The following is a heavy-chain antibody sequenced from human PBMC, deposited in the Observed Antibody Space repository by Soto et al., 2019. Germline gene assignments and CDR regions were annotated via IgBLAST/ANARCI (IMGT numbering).Heavy chain of an antibody. CDR2: ISDSGDTT. Sequence: GGSLSLSCAASGFTFSSYGMNWVRQAPGKGLEWGSGISDSGDTTYYADSVKRRFTISRDNSKNTLYLQMSSLRAEDTALYYCAKPHVTYFYYGVDVWGQGTTVTVSS. CDR3: AKPHVTYFYYGVDV. CDR1: GFTFSSYG. D-gene: IGHD3-10*01. J-gene: IGHJ6*02. V-gene: IGHV3-23*01.